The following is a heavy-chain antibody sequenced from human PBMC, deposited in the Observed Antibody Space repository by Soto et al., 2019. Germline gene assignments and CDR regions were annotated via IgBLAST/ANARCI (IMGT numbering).Heavy chain of an antibody. V-gene: IGHV4-59*01. CDR2: IYYSGST. CDR1: GGSISSYY. J-gene: IGHJ4*02. D-gene: IGHD5-12*01. Sequence: PSETLSLTCTVSGGSISSYYWSWIRQPPGKGLEWIGYIYYSGSTNYNPSLKSRVTISIDKSKNQFSLKLTSVTPADTAVYYCAKANSGYGSFDHWGQGMLVTVSS. CDR3: AKANSGYGSFDH.